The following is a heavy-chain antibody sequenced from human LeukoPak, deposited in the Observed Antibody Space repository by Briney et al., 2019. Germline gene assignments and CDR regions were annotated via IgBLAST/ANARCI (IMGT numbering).Heavy chain of an antibody. CDR2: ISSSSSYI. D-gene: IGHD1-26*01. Sequence: PGGSLRLSCAASGFTFSSYSMNWVRQAPGKGLEWVSSISSSSSYIYYADSVKGRFTISRDNAKNSLYLQMNSLRAEDTAVYYCASLTAATQWGALDYWGQGTLVTVSS. CDR3: ASLTAATQWGALDY. V-gene: IGHV3-21*01. CDR1: GFTFSSYS. J-gene: IGHJ4*02.